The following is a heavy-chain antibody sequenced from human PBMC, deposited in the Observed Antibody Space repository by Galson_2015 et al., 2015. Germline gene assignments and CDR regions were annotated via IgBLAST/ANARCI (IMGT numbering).Heavy chain of an antibody. Sequence: SLRLSCGASGFTFSSYWMSWVRQAPGKGLEWVANIKQDGSEKYYVDSVKGRFTISRDNAKNSLYLQMNSLRAEDTAVYYCARGGAYYYDSSGYAFDYWGQGTLVTVSS. V-gene: IGHV3-7*03. J-gene: IGHJ4*02. CDR1: GFTFSSYW. CDR2: IKQDGSEK. CDR3: ARGGAYYYDSSGYAFDY. D-gene: IGHD3-22*01.